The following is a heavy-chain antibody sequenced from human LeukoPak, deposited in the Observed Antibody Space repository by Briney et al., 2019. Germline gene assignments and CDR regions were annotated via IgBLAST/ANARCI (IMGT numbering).Heavy chain of an antibody. J-gene: IGHJ4*02. CDR3: ARDSSHYGSGSYYNTYYFDH. Sequence: GASVKVSCKASGYTFTSYDINWVRQATGQGLEWMGCMNPNSGNTGYAQKFQGRVTMTRNTSISTAYMELSRLRSDDTAVYYCARDSSHYGSGSYYNTYYFDHWGQGTLVTVSS. V-gene: IGHV1-8*01. D-gene: IGHD3-10*01. CDR2: MNPNSGNT. CDR1: GYTFTSYD.